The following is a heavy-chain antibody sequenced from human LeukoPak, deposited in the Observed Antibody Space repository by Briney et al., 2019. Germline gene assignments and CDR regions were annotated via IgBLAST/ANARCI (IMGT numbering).Heavy chain of an antibody. V-gene: IGHV1-2*02. Sequence: ASVKVSCKASGYTFTGYYMHWVRQAPGQGLEWMGWINPNSGGTNYAQKFQGRVTMTRDTSISTAYMELSRLRSDDTAVYYCARDGESGKLAPIYYFDYWGQGTLVTVSS. CDR3: ARDGESGKLAPIYYFDY. D-gene: IGHD3-10*01. J-gene: IGHJ4*02. CDR1: GYTFTGYY. CDR2: INPNSGGT.